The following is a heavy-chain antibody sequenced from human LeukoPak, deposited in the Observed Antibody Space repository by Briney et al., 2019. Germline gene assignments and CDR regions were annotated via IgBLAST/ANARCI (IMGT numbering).Heavy chain of an antibody. CDR2: FYNSGKT. J-gene: IGHJ3*02. Sequence: SETLSLTCTVSDSSITSDFYWGWLRQPPGEGLEWIGSFYNSGKTYYKPSLESRVTISMDTSKKQFSLKVSSVTAADTAVYYCARVPVVATMIVVGFDIWGQGTMVTVSS. CDR1: DSSITSDFY. V-gene: IGHV4-38-2*02. CDR3: ARVPVVATMIVVGFDI. D-gene: IGHD3-22*01.